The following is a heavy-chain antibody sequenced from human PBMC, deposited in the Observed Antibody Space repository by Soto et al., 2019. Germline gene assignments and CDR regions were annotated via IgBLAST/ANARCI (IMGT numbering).Heavy chain of an antibody. CDR1: GYSFTSYW. D-gene: IGHD6-19*01. CDR2: IYPGDSDT. Sequence: GESLKISCEGSGYSFTSYWIGWVRQMPGKGLEWMGIIYPGDSDTRYSPSFQGHVTISADKSISTAYLQWSSLKASDTAMYYCARVGPSSIAVAGLDYWGQGTLVTVSS. CDR3: ARVGPSSIAVAGLDY. V-gene: IGHV5-51*01. J-gene: IGHJ4*02.